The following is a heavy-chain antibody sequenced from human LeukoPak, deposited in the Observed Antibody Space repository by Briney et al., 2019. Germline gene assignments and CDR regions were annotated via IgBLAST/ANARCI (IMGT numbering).Heavy chain of an antibody. CDR3: ARSGSQEEWFGGPNINYFDY. V-gene: IGHV4-39*07. CDR2: INHSGST. J-gene: IGHJ4*02. D-gene: IGHD3-10*01. Sequence: PSETLSLTCTVSGGSISSSSYYWGWIRQPPGKGLEWIGEINHSGSTNYNPSLKSRVTISVDTSKNQFSLKLSSVTAADTAVYYCARSGSQEEWFGGPNINYFDYWGQGTLVTVSS. CDR1: GGSISSSSYY.